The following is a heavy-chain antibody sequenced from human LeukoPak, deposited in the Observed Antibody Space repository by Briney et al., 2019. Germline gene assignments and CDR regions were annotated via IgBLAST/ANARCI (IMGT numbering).Heavy chain of an antibody. CDR1: GFTFSSYA. J-gene: IGHJ3*02. CDR2: ISGSGGST. Sequence: SGGSLRLSCAASGFTFSSYAMSWVRQAPGKGLEWVSTISGSGGSTYYADSVKGRFTISRDNSKNTLYLQMNSLRAEDTAVYYCASRDFRVVVIGGDAFDIWGQGTMVTVSS. V-gene: IGHV3-23*01. CDR3: ASRDFRVVVIGGDAFDI. D-gene: IGHD3-22*01.